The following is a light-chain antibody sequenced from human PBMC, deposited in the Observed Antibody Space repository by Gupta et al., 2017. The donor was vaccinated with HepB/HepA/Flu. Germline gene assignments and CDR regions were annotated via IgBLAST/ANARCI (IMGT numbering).Light chain of an antibody. J-gene: IGKJ4*01. CDR2: AAS. Sequence: DIQMTQSPSSLSASVGDRVTITCRASQSISSYLNWYQQKPGKAPKLLIYAASSWQSGVPSRFSGSGCGKDFTLTISSRQPEDFAAYYCQQSDSNPLLTFGGGTKVEIK. CDR1: QSISSY. CDR3: QQSDSNPLLT. V-gene: IGKV1-39*01.